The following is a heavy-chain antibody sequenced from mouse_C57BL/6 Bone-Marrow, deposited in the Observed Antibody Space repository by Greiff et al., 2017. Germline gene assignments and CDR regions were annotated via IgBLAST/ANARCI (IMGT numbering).Heavy chain of an antibody. V-gene: IGHV1-53*01. Sequence: QVQLQQPGTELVKPGASVKLSCKASGYTFTSYWMHWVKQRPGQGLEWIGNINPSNGGTNYNEKFKSKATLTVDKSSSTAYMQLSSLTSEDSAVYYCARKGWLLLDWYFDVWGTGTTVTVSS. CDR1: GYTFTSYW. CDR3: ARKGWLLLDWYFDV. CDR2: INPSNGGT. D-gene: IGHD2-3*01. J-gene: IGHJ1*03.